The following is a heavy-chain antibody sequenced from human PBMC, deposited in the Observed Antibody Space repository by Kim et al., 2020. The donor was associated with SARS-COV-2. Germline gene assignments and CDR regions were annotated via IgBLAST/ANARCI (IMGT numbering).Heavy chain of an antibody. Sequence: GGSLRLSCAASGFTFSSYGMHWVRQAPGKGLEWVAVISYDGSNKCYADSVKGRFTISRDNSKNTLYLQMNSLRAEDTAVYYCAKDRGVVVTYLQYWGQGTLVTVSS. J-gene: IGHJ4*02. CDR3: AKDRGVVVTYLQY. CDR2: ISYDGSNK. V-gene: IGHV3-30*18. D-gene: IGHD3-22*01. CDR1: GFTFSSYG.